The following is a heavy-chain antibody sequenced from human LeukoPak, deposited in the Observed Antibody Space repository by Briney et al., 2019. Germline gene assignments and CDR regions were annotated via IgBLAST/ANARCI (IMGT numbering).Heavy chain of an antibody. CDR1: GFTFNNYG. CDR3: ARVYYASWSGQPLSQHWLDP. V-gene: IGHV3-48*03. Sequence: GGSLRLSCAGSGFTFNNYGIHWVRQAPGKGLEWVSYIRSTGSSTAYADSVKGRFAISRDNAKNSLCLQMNGLRVEDTAIYYCARVYYASWSGQPLSQHWLDPWGQGTLVTVSS. D-gene: IGHD3-3*01. CDR2: IRSTGSST. J-gene: IGHJ5*02.